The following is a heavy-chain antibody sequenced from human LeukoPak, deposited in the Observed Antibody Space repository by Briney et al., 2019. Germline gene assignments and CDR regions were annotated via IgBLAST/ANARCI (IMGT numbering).Heavy chain of an antibody. CDR3: ARVGLGYYDSSGYYYFDY. CDR2: INPNSGGT. Sequence: ASVKVSCKASGYTFTGYYMHWVRQAPGQGLEWMGWINPNSGGTNYAQKFQGRVTMTRDTSISTAYMELSRLRSDDTAVYYCARVGLGYYDSSGYYYFDYWGQGTLVTVSS. D-gene: IGHD3-22*01. V-gene: IGHV1-2*02. CDR1: GYTFTGYY. J-gene: IGHJ4*02.